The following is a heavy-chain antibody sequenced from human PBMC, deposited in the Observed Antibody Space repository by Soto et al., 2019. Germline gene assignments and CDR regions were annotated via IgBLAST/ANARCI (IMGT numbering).Heavy chain of an antibody. CDR3: ASLIVGATYFDY. D-gene: IGHD1-26*01. CDR2: ISYDGSNK. Sequence: RISRAASGVTFCIYVMHWVRKAPGKGLGWVAVISYDGSNKYYADSVKGRFTISRDNSKNTLYLQMNSLRAEDTAVYYCASLIVGATYFDYWGQGTLVPGFS. CDR1: GVTFCIYV. V-gene: IGHV3-30-3*01. J-gene: IGHJ4*02.